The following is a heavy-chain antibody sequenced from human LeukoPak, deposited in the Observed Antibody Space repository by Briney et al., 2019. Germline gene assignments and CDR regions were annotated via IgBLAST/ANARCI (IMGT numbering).Heavy chain of an antibody. D-gene: IGHD3-22*01. Sequence: PSETLSLTCTVSGGSISSSSYYWGWIRQPPGKGLEWIGSTYYSGSTYYNPSLKSRVTISVDTSKNQFSLKLSSVTAADTAVYYCATDDSSGYYYVYWGQGTLVTVSS. J-gene: IGHJ4*02. CDR3: ATDDSSGYYYVY. CDR2: TYYSGST. V-gene: IGHV4-39*01. CDR1: GGSISSSSYY.